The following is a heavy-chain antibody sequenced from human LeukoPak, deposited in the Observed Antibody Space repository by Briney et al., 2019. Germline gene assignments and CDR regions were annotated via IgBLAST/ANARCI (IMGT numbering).Heavy chain of an antibody. CDR3: ARVPPGYYYGMDV. CDR1: GFTFSSHS. CDR2: ISSSSSYI. J-gene: IGHJ6*02. V-gene: IGHV3-21*01. Sequence: GGSLRLSCAASGFTFSSHSMNWVRQAPGKGLEWVSSISSSSSYIYYADSVKGRFTISRDNAKNSLYLQMNSLRAEDTAVYYCARVPPGYYYGMDVWGQGTTVTVSS.